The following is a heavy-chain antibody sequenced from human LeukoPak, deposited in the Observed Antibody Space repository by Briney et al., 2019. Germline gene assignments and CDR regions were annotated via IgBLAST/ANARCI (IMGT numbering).Heavy chain of an antibody. J-gene: IGHJ5*02. CDR2: INWNGGST. D-gene: IGHD6-13*01. CDR1: GFTFDDYG. CDR3: ARDFGSSWSGDWFDP. Sequence: GGSLRLSCAASGFTFDDYGMSWVRQAPGKGLEWVSGINWNGGSTGYADSVKGRFTISRDNAKNSLYLQMNSLRAADTALYYCARDFGSSWSGDWFDPWGQGTLVTVSS. V-gene: IGHV3-20*04.